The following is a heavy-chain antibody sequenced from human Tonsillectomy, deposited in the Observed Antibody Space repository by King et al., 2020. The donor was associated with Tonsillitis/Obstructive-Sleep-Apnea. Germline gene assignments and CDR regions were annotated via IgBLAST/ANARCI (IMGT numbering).Heavy chain of an antibody. CDR3: ARDIGYLLYFDY. Sequence: VQLVESGGGVVQPGRSLRLSCVASGFTFITYAMHWVRQAPGKGLEWVAFISYDVNNKYYADSVKGRFTISRDNSKNTLYLQMHSLRAEDTAVYYCARDIGYLLYFDYWGQGTLVTVSS. CDR2: ISYDVNNK. J-gene: IGHJ4*02. CDR1: GFTFITYA. D-gene: IGHD3-10*01. V-gene: IGHV3-30*04.